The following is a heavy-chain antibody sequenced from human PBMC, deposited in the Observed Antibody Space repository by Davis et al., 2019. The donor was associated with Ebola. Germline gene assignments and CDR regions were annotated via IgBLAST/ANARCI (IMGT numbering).Heavy chain of an antibody. V-gene: IGHV4-39*01. CDR3: ASVRQTYDSSGYSQPFDF. Sequence: MPSETLSLTCTVSGGSVSSGGYYWGWIRQSPGKGLEWIGTFYYSGTTFYNPSLKSRITVSVDPSKNQFSLKLNSATAADTAVYYCASVRQTYDSSGYSQPFDFWGQGSLVTVSS. CDR1: GGSVSSGGYY. CDR2: FYYSGTT. J-gene: IGHJ4*02. D-gene: IGHD3-22*01.